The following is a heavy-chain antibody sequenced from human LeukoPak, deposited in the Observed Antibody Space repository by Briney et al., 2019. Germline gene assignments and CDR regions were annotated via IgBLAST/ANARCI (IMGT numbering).Heavy chain of an antibody. Sequence: ASVKVSCKASGYTFTGYYMHWVRQAPGQGLEWMGWINPNSGGTNCAQKFQGRVTMTRDTSISTAYMELSRLRSDDTAVYYCARYHGDYYYSYYMDVWGKGTTATVSS. CDR3: ARYHGDYYYSYYMDV. J-gene: IGHJ6*03. CDR1: GYTFTGYY. V-gene: IGHV1-2*02. CDR2: INPNSGGT. D-gene: IGHD3-3*01.